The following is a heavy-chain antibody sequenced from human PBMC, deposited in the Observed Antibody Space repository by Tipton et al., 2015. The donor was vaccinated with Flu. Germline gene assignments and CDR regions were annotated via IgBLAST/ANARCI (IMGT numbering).Heavy chain of an antibody. V-gene: IGHV3-9*01. CDR1: GFTFDDYA. CDR2: ISWNSGSI. J-gene: IGHJ6*03. CDR3: AKGSNYVYYYYYMDV. Sequence: SLRLSCAASGFTFDDYAMHWVRQAPGKGLEWVSGISWNSGSIGYADSVKGRFTISRDNAKNSLYLQMNSLRAEDTALYYCAKGSNYVYYYYYMDVWGKGTTVTVSS. D-gene: IGHD4-11*01.